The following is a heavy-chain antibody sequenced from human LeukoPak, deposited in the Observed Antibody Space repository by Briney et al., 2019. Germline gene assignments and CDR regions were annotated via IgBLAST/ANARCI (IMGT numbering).Heavy chain of an antibody. J-gene: IGHJ4*02. Sequence: PGGSLRLSCAASGFTFDDYGMSWVRQAPGKGLEWVSGINWNGGSTGYADSVKGRFTISRDNDKNSLYLQMNSLRAEDTALYYCARSKDSSSSHYFDYWGQGTLVTVSS. CDR3: ARSKDSSSSHYFDY. V-gene: IGHV3-20*04. CDR1: GFTFDDYG. CDR2: INWNGGST. D-gene: IGHD6-6*01.